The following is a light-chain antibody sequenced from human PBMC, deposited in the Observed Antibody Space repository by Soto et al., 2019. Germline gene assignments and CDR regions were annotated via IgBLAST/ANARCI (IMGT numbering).Light chain of an antibody. CDR2: GAS. V-gene: IGKV3-20*01. J-gene: IGKJ4*01. Sequence: EIVMTQSPATLSVSPGDRATLSCRASQSVSSNLAWYQQKPGQAPRLLIYGASSRATGIPDRFSGSGSGTDFTLTISRLEPEDFAVYYCQQFSSYPLTFGGGTKVDIK. CDR1: QSVSSN. CDR3: QQFSSYPLT.